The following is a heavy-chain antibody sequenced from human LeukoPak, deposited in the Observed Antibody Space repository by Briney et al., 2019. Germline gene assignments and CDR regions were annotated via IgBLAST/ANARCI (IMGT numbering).Heavy chain of an antibody. J-gene: IGHJ1*01. D-gene: IGHD3-3*01. CDR1: GGSIGNYC. V-gene: IGHV4-59*08. CDR3: ARLTRFVSGVLNPLYS. Sequence: SETLSLTCTVSGGSIGNYCWSWIRQPPGKGLEWIGYVYSSGYTKHNPSLKSRVTISVDTSNNQFSLRLSSVTAADTAVYYCARLTRFVSGVLNPLYSWGQGTLVTVSS. CDR2: VYSSGYT.